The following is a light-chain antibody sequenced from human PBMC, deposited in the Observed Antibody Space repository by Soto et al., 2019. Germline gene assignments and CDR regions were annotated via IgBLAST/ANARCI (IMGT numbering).Light chain of an antibody. Sequence: QTVVTQSSSASASLGSSVKVTCTLSSGHSTYIIAWHQQQPGKAPRYLMKLEGSGTYNKGSGVPDRFSGSSSGADRYLTISNLQSEDEADYYCETWDSNSRVFGGGTKLTVL. V-gene: IGLV4-60*03. CDR1: SGHSTYI. CDR3: ETWDSNSRV. CDR2: LEGSGTY. J-gene: IGLJ2*01.